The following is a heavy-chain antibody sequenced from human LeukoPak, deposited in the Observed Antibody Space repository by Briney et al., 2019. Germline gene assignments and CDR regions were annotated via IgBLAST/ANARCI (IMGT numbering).Heavy chain of an antibody. CDR1: RVSIISYY. D-gene: IGHD6-19*01. J-gene: IGHJ6*02. CDR2: VFHTGST. CDR3: ARGNIAVTGPGVFYYYGMDV. V-gene: IGHV4-59*01. Sequence: PSETLSLTCTVSRVSIISYYWSWIRQSPGKGLEWIGYVFHTGSTNYNPSPRSRVTMSVDTSRSQFSLEVRSVTAADTGVYFCARGNIAVTGPGVFYYYGMDVWGQGTTVTVSS.